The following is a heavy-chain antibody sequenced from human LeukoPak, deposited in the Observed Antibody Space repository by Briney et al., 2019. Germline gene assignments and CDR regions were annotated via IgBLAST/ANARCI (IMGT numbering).Heavy chain of an antibody. Sequence: GGSLRLSCAASGFTFSDYYMSWIRQAPGKGLEWASYISSSGSTIYYADSVKGRFTISRDNAKNSLYLQMNSLRAEDTAVYYCARASIFCSGGSCYIYDAFDIWGQGTMVTVSS. CDR3: ARASIFCSGGSCYIYDAFDI. V-gene: IGHV3-11*01. CDR1: GFTFSDYY. J-gene: IGHJ3*02. CDR2: ISSSGSTI. D-gene: IGHD2-15*01.